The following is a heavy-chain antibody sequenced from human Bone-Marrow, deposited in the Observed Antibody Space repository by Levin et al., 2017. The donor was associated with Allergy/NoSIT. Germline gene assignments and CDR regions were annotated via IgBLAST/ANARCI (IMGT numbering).Heavy chain of an antibody. CDR2: ISSTSNTI. CDR3: ARDPATSGYYPDS. J-gene: IGHJ4*02. D-gene: IGHD3-22*01. V-gene: IGHV3-48*02. Sequence: GESLKISCAASGFSFSTYSMNWVRQAPGKGLEWVSYISSTSNTIYKADSVKGRFTVSRDNARNSLYLQMDSLRDEDTAVYYCARDPATSGYYPDSWGQGTLVTVSS. CDR1: GFSFSTYS.